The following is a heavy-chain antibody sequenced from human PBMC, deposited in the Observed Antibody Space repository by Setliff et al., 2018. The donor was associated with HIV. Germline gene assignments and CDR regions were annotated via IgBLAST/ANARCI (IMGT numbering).Heavy chain of an antibody. D-gene: IGHD3-10*01. Sequence: GGSLRLSCAASGFTSSSNWMSWVRQAPGKGLEWVANIKQDGSEKYYVDSVKGRFTISRDNAKKSLYLQMDSLRAEDTAVYYCARSYYGSTTSYGMDVWGQGTTVTVSS. J-gene: IGHJ6*02. CDR3: ARSYYGSTTSYGMDV. CDR2: IKQDGSEK. CDR1: GFTSSSNW. V-gene: IGHV3-7*01.